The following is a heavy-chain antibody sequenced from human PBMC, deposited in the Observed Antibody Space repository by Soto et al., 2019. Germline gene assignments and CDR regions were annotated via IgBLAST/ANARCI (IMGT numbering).Heavy chain of an antibody. V-gene: IGHV4-59*12. CDR1: GCSISSYY. CDR2: IYYSGST. D-gene: IGHD2-15*01. J-gene: IGHJ5*02. CDR3: ASRARENCSGGSCYANWFDP. Sequence: PSGTMSLTCTVSGCSISSYYWSWIRQPPGKGLEWIGYIYYSGSTNYNPSLKSRVTISVDTSKNQFSLKLSSVTAADTAVYYCASRARENCSGGSCYANWFDPWGQGTLVTVSS.